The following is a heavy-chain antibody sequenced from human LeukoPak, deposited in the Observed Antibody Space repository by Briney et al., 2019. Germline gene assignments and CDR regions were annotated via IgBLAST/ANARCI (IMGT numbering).Heavy chain of an antibody. J-gene: IGHJ6*02. Sequence: GGSLRLSCAASGFTVSSNYMSWVRQAPGKGLGWVSVIYSGGSTYYADSVKGRFTISRDNSKNTLYLQMNSLRAEDTAVYYCARAQYYYDSSGYYKEPYYYYGMDVWGQGTTVTVSS. CDR2: IYSGGST. CDR3: ARAQYYYDSSGYYKEPYYYYGMDV. CDR1: GFTVSSNY. V-gene: IGHV3-53*01. D-gene: IGHD3-22*01.